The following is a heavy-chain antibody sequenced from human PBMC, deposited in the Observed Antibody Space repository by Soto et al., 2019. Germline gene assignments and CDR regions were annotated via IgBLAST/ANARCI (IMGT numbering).Heavy chain of an antibody. CDR2: IWYDGSNK. CDR1: GFTFSSYG. J-gene: IGHJ4*02. V-gene: IGHV3-33*01. Sequence: GGCLRLSCAASGFTFSSYGMHWVRQAPGKGLEWVAVIWYDGSNKYYADSVKGRFTISRDNSKNTLYLQMNSLRAEDTAVYYCARVYCSGGSCYDYFDYWGQGTLVTVSS. D-gene: IGHD2-15*01. CDR3: ARVYCSGGSCYDYFDY.